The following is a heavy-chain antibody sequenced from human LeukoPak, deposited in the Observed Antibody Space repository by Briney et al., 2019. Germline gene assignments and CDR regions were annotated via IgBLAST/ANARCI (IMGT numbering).Heavy chain of an antibody. D-gene: IGHD1-26*01. V-gene: IGHV3-48*01. J-gene: IGHJ4*02. CDR3: AREGWEPYYFDY. CDR1: GFTFISDS. Sequence: GGSLRLSCAASGFTFISDSMSWVRQTPGKGLEWLAYISGSSITIHYAASVRGRFTISRDNAKRSLYLQMDSLRADDTAVYYCAREGWEPYYFDYWGRGTLVTVSS. CDR2: ISGSSITI.